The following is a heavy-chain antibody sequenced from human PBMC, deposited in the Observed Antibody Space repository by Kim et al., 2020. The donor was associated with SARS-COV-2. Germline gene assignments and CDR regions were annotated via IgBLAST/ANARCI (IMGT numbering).Heavy chain of an antibody. J-gene: IGHJ4*02. CDR3: ARVGVAALYVDY. V-gene: IGHV4-59*01. Sequence: NSNPSLKSRVTISVDTSKNQFSLKLSSVTAADTAVYYCARVGVAALYVDYWGQGTLVTVSS. D-gene: IGHD6-6*01.